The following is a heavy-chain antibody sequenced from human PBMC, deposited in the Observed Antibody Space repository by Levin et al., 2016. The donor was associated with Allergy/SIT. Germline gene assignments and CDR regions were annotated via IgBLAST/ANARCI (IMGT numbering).Heavy chain of an antibody. CDR1: GGSFSGYY. D-gene: IGHD2-15*01. Sequence: SETLSLTCAVYGGSFSGYYWTWIRQAPGRGLEWIGEIDHSGRTNYNPSLKSRVTISVDTFKNQFSLNLNSVTAADTAVYYCARGYLYCSGGGCVLGKVDSWGHGTLVTVSS. CDR2: IDHSGRT. CDR3: ARGYLYCSGGGCVLGKVDS. J-gene: IGHJ5*01. V-gene: IGHV4-34*01.